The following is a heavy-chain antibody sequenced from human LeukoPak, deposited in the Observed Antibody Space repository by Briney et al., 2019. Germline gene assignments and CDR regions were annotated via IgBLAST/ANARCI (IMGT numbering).Heavy chain of an antibody. Sequence: GESLKISCAASGFTFSSYAMSWVRQAPGKGLEWVSAISGSGGSTYYADSVKGRFTISRDNSKNTLYLQMNSLRAEDTAVYYCAKVGGGWGIDAFDIWGQGTMVTVSS. D-gene: IGHD2-21*01. CDR1: GFTFSSYA. CDR2: ISGSGGST. V-gene: IGHV3-23*01. J-gene: IGHJ3*02. CDR3: AKVGGGWGIDAFDI.